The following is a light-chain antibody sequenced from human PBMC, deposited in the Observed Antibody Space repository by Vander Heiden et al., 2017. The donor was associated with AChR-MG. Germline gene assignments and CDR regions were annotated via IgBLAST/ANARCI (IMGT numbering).Light chain of an antibody. V-gene: IGKV3-11*01. J-gene: IGKJ1*01. CDR1: QSVSSY. CDR2: DAS. CDR3: QQRINWPHS. Sequence: EIVLTQSPATLSLSPGERATLSCRASQSVSSYLAWYQQKPGQAPRLLIYDASNRATGIPARFSGSGSGTDFTLTISSLEPEDFAIYYCQQRINWPHSFGQRTKVEIK.